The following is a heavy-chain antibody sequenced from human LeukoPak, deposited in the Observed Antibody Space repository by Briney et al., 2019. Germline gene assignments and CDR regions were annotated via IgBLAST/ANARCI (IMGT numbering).Heavy chain of an antibody. CDR1: GFTFTDYG. Sequence: PGGSLRLSCAASGFTFTDYGMNWVRQAPGKGLEWVSSISSSSRYIYYAGSVRGRFTISRDNAKNSLYLQMNSLRAEDTAVYYCVRDGVVRGVIQYWGQGTLVTVSS. CDR3: VRDGVVRGVIQY. D-gene: IGHD3-10*01. CDR2: ISSSSRYI. J-gene: IGHJ4*02. V-gene: IGHV3-21*01.